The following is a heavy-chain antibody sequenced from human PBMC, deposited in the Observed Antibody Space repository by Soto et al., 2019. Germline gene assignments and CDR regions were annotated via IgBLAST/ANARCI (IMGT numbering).Heavy chain of an antibody. Sequence: GGSLRLSCAASGFTVSSNYMSWVRQAPGKGLEWVSVIYSGGSTYYADSVKGRFTISRDNSKNTLYLQMNSLRAEDTAVYYCARVRVAGFVLEDWGQGTMVTVAS. V-gene: IGHV3-53*01. J-gene: IGHJ3*01. CDR1: GFTVSSNY. CDR2: IYSGGST. D-gene: IGHD3-10*01. CDR3: ARVRVAGFVLED.